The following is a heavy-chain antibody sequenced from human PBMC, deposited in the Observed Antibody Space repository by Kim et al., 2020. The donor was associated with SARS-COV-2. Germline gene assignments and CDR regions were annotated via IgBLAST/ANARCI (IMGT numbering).Heavy chain of an antibody. D-gene: IGHD2-2*01. CDR1: GGSFSGYY. CDR2: INHSGST. V-gene: IGHV4-34*01. CDR3: ARGPPYPGYCSSTSCYPVAPRNYNWFDP. Sequence: SETLSLTCAVYGGSFSGYYWSWIRQPPGKGLEWIGEINHSGSTNYNPSLKSRVTISVDTSKNQFSLKLSSVTAADTAVYYCARGPPYPGYCSSTSCYPVAPRNYNWFDPWGQGTLVTGSS. J-gene: IGHJ5*02.